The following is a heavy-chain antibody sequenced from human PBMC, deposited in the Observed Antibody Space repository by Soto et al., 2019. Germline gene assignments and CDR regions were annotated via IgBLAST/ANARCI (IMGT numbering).Heavy chain of an antibody. CDR3: ARAVQMTYYFDY. D-gene: IGHD4-17*01. CDR2: IWYDGSNK. V-gene: IGHV3-33*01. CDR1: GFTFSSYG. Sequence: PRGSLRLFCAASGFTFSSYGMHWVRQAPGKGLEWVAVIWYDGSNKYYADSVKGRFTISRDNSKNTLYLQMNSLRAEDTAVYYCARAVQMTYYFDYWGQGTLVTVS. J-gene: IGHJ4*02.